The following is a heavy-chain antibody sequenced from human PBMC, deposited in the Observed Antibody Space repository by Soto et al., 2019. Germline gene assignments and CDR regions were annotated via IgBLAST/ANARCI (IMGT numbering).Heavy chain of an antibody. J-gene: IGHJ4*02. CDR2: ISAYNGDT. V-gene: IGHV1-18*01. CDR1: GYTFSSYG. D-gene: IGHD3-10*01. Sequence: QVQLVQSGAEVKKPGASMKVSCKASGYTFSSYGVNWVRQAPGQGLEWMGWISAYNGDTNYVQKLQGRVTVTTDASTSTVYMELRSLRYDDTAVYYCIAGANYFEYWGQGTLVTVSS. CDR3: IAGANYFEY.